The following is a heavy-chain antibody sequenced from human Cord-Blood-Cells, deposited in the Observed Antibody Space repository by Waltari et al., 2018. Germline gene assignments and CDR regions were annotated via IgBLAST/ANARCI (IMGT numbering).Heavy chain of an antibody. V-gene: IGHV4-39*01. Sequence: QLQLQESGPGLVKPSETLSLTCTVSGGSISSSSYYWGWIRQPPGKGLEWIGSIYYSGSTYYNPSLKSRVTISVDTSKTQFSLKLSSVTAADTAVYYCARGGSGGDYFDYWGQGTLVTVSS. CDR1: GGSISSSSYY. D-gene: IGHD3-10*01. CDR3: ARGGSGGDYFDY. J-gene: IGHJ4*02. CDR2: IYYSGST.